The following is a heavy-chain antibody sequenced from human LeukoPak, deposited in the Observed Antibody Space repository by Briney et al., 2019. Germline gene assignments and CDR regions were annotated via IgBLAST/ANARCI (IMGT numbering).Heavy chain of an antibody. CDR3: ARSPQYFDSLLDGDSRYYFDY. V-gene: IGHV1-18*01. CDR2: ISAYNGNT. J-gene: IGHJ4*02. Sequence: ASVKVSCKASGYTFTSYGISWVRQAPGQGLEWMGWISAYNGNTNYAQKLQGRVTMTTDTSTSTAYMELRSLRSDDTAVYFCARSPQYFDSLLDGDSRYYFDYWGQGTLVTVSS. D-gene: IGHD3-9*01. CDR1: GYTFTSYG.